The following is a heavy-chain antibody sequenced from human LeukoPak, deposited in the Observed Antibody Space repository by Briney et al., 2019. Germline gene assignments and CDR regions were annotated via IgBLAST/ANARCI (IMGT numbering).Heavy chain of an antibody. CDR1: GFTFNGSA. CDR2: IRSKVNSYPT. CDR3: TRQPPGIVVEAYFDY. V-gene: IGHV3-73*01. J-gene: IGHJ4*02. D-gene: IGHD3-22*01. Sequence: GGSLRLSCAASGFTFNGSAMHWVRQASGKGLEWVGRIRSKVNSYPTAYAASVKGRFTISRDDSKNTAYLQMNSLKTEDTAVYYCTRQPPGIVVEAYFDYWGQGTLVTVSS.